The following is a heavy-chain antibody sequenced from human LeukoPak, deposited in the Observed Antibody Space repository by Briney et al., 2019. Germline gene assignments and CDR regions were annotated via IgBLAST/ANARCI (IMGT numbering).Heavy chain of an antibody. CDR2: INPNSGVT. J-gene: IGHJ4*02. D-gene: IGHD6-13*01. CDR3: ARAGIPAAGSQDY. V-gene: IGHV1-2*02. Sequence: ASVKVSCKASGYTFTGYYMHWMRQAPGQGLEWMGWINPNSGVTNYAQKFQGRVTMTSDTSISTAYMELSRLTSDDTAVYYCARAGIPAAGSQDYWGQGTLVTVSS. CDR1: GYTFTGYY.